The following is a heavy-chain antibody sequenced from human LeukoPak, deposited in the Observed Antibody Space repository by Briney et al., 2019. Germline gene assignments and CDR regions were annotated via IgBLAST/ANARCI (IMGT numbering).Heavy chain of an antibody. CDR3: ARESKTSGSPHNDV. CDR1: GFTFSRYV. Sequence: GGSLRLSCAASGFTFSRYVMHWVRQAPGKGLEWVAVIWHDGTNENYADSVKGRFIISRDNSRNTMFLQIHDLRVEDTAVYYCARESKTSGSPHNDVWGQGTMVTVSS. V-gene: IGHV3-33*01. J-gene: IGHJ3*01. D-gene: IGHD1-26*01. CDR2: IWHDGTNE.